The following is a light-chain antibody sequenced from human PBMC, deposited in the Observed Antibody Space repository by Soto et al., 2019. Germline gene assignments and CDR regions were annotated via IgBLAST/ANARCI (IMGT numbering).Light chain of an antibody. CDR2: AAS. CDR1: QNIIFY. V-gene: IGKV1-39*01. J-gene: IGKJ2*01. CDR3: QQSYTTPVYT. Sequence: DIQMTQSPSSLSASVGDKVTITCRASQNIIFYLNWYQQKPGQAPRLLIYAASNLQSGVPSRFSGSGSGTEFTLTISSLQPEDFATYFCQQSYTTPVYTFGQGTKLEIK.